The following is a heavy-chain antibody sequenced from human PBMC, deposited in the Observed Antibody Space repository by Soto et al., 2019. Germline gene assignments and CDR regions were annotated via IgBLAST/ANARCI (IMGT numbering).Heavy chain of an antibody. CDR2: IYHSGST. Sequence: SATLSLTCAVSGGSISSGGYSWSWIRQPPGKGLEWIGYIYHSGSTYYNPSLKSRVTISVDRSKNQFSLKLSSVTAADTAVYYCASWGPRFDYWGQGTLVTVSS. CDR1: GGSISSGGYS. D-gene: IGHD3-16*01. V-gene: IGHV4-30-2*01. CDR3: ASWGPRFDY. J-gene: IGHJ4*02.